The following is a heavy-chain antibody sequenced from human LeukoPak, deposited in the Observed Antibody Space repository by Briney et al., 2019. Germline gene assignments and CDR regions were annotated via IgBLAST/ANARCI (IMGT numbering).Heavy chain of an antibody. D-gene: IGHD2-15*01. J-gene: IGHJ3*02. CDR1: GGTSSSYA. CDR2: IIPIFGTA. CDR3: ARGRPQTYCSGGSCYSDAFDI. Sequence: ASVKVSCKASGGTSSSYAISWVRQAPGQGLEWMGGIIPIFGTANYAQKFQGRVTITADESTSTAYMEPSSLRSEDTAVYYCARGRPQTYCSGGSCYSDAFDIWGQGTMVTVSS. V-gene: IGHV1-69*13.